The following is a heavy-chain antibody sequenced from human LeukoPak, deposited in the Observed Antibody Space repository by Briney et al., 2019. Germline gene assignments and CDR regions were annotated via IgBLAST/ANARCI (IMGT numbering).Heavy chain of an antibody. Sequence: PSETLSLTCTVSGGSITSYYWSWIRQPPGKGLEWIGYIYYSGSTNYNPSLESRVTISVGTSKNQFSLKLSSVTAADMAVYYCARHSNGDYDRYFDYWGQGTLVTVSS. V-gene: IGHV4-59*08. CDR3: ARHSNGDYDRYFDY. D-gene: IGHD4-17*01. CDR2: IYYSGST. J-gene: IGHJ4*02. CDR1: GGSITSYY.